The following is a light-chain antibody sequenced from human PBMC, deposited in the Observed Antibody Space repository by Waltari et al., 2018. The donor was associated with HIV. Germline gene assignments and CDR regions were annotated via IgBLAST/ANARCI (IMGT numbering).Light chain of an antibody. CDR3: NSRDSSGHHLV. CDR2: GND. J-gene: IGLJ1*01. Sequence: PLLVVYGNDKRPSGIPDRFSGSSSGNTASLTITGAQAEDEADYYCNSRDSSGHHLVFATGTTVTVL. V-gene: IGLV3-19*01.